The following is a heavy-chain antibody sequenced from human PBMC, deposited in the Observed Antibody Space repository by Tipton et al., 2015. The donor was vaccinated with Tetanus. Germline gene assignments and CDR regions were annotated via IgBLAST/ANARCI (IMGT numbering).Heavy chain of an antibody. Sequence: TLSLTCNVSGGSITSYYCSWIRQRPARGLDSVGNVHYTGKDNYSPSLRSRVTLSVDTSKNQFSLKMNSVTAADTAVYYCARIGCLQQNKPGFDICGQGTMVTFSS. CDR2: VHYTGKD. CDR3: ARIGCLQQNKPGFDI. J-gene: IGHJ3*02. CDR1: GGSITSYY. D-gene: IGHD1-1*01. V-gene: IGHV4-59*13.